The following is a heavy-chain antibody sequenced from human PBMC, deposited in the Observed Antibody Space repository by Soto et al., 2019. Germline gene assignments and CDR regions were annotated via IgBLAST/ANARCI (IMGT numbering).Heavy chain of an antibody. D-gene: IGHD6-19*01. CDR2: FHDSGFT. J-gene: IGHJ4*02. V-gene: IGHV4-59*01. Sequence: SETLSLTCTVSGGSISSGYWSWIRQPPGKGLEWIGYFHDSGFTNHNTSLRRRVTISVDTSNNQLSLKLTSVTAADTAVYYCAKESIGGWVLHWGQGTLVTVSS. CDR1: GGSISSGY. CDR3: AKESIGGWVLH.